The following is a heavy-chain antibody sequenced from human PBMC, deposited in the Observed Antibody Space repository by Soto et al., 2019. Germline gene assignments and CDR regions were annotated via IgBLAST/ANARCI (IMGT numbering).Heavy chain of an antibody. Sequence: GECLRSNWRSSGCSFTRYWIGWVRQMPGKGLEWMGIIYPGDSDTRYSPSFQGQVTISADKSISTAYLQWSSLKASDTAMYYCARRIGYCSSTSCPAWFDPWGQGTLVRVSS. CDR1: GCSFTRYW. J-gene: IGHJ5*02. CDR3: ARRIGYCSSTSCPAWFDP. D-gene: IGHD2-2*01. CDR2: IYPGDSDT. V-gene: IGHV5-51*01.